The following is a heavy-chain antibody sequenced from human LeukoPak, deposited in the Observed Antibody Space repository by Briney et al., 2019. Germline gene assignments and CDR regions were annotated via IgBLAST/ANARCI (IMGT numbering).Heavy chain of an antibody. CDR3: ARGSPPAVGLLRYFDY. Sequence: SETLSLTCAVYGGSFSGYYWSWIRQPPGKGLEWIGEINHSGSTNYNPSLKSRVTISVDTSKNQFSLKLSSVTAADTAVYYCARGSPPAVGLLRYFDYWGQGTLVTVSS. D-gene: IGHD2-2*01. J-gene: IGHJ4*02. V-gene: IGHV4-34*01. CDR1: GGSFSGYY. CDR2: INHSGST.